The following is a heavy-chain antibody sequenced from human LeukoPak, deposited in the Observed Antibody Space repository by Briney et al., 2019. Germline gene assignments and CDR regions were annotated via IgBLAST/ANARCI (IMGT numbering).Heavy chain of an antibody. Sequence: GGTLRLSCAASGFTFSSYGMSWARQAPGKGLEWVANMNQDGSGKYYMDSVKGRFAISRDNAKNSLYLQMNNLRVEDTAVYYCARDNDRKDDSWGQGTLVTVSS. J-gene: IGHJ5*02. D-gene: IGHD3-16*01. CDR2: MNQDGSGK. V-gene: IGHV3-7*01. CDR1: GFTFSSYG. CDR3: ARDNDRKDDS.